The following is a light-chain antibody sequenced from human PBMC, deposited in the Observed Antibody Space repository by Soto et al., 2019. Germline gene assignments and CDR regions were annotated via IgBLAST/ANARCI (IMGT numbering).Light chain of an antibody. CDR1: QSVSSNY. J-gene: IGKJ5*01. Sequence: EIVLTQSPGTLSLSPGERATLSCRASQSVSSNYLAWYQQKPGQAPRLLIYGASSRATGIPDRFSGSGSGTDFTLTISRLEPEDFAVYYWQQYGSSITFGQGTRLDIK. CDR2: GAS. CDR3: QQYGSSIT. V-gene: IGKV3-20*01.